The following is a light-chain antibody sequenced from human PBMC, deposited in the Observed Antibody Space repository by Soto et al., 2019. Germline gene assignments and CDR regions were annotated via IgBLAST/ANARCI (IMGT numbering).Light chain of an antibody. J-gene: IGLJ2*01. CDR3: SSYTSSSI. V-gene: IGLV2-14*01. CDR2: DVS. CDR1: SSDVGGYEY. Sequence: QSALTQPASVSGSPGQSITISCTRTSSDVGGYEYVSWYQQHPGKAPKLIIYDVSNRPSGVSNRFSGSKSGNTASLTISGLQAEDEADYYCSSYTSSSIFGGGTQLTVL.